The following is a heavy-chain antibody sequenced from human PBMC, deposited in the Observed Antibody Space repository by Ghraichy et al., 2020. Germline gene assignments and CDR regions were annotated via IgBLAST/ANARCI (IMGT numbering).Heavy chain of an antibody. V-gene: IGHV2-5*02. CDR1: GFSLSTNGMG. CDR3: AHRPPEGLFAY. Sequence: SGPTLVKPTQTLTLTCTFSGFSLSTNGMGVGWIRQPPGKALEWLALIYWDDDQRYSPSLKSRLTITKDTSKNQVFLTMTNMDPVDTATYYCAHRPPEGLFAYWGQGTLVTVSS. CDR2: IYWDDDQ. J-gene: IGHJ4*02.